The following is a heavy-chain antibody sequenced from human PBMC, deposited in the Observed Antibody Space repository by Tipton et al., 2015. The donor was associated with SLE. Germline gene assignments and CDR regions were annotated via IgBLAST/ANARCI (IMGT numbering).Heavy chain of an antibody. V-gene: IGHV4-39*07. J-gene: IGHJ4*02. CDR2: IYYSGST. Sequence: TLSLTCTVSGGSISSSSYYWGWIRQPPGKGLEWIGSIYYSGSTYYNPSLKSRVTISVDTSTNQFSLKLSSVTAADTAVYYCARRGGSGSYPFDYWGQGTLVTVSS. CDR3: ARRGGSGSYPFDY. CDR1: GGSISSSSYY. D-gene: IGHD3-10*01.